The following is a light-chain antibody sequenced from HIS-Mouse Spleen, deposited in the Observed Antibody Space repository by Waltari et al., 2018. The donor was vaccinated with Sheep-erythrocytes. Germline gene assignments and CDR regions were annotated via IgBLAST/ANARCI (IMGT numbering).Light chain of an antibody. CDR3: CSYAGSYNHV. V-gene: IGLV2-11*01. CDR1: SSDAGGYNY. J-gene: IGLJ1*01. CDR2: DVS. Sequence: QSALTQHRSVSGSLGQSVTISCTGTSSDAGGYNYVVWYQQHPGKAPKLMIYDVSKRPSGVPDRFSGSKSGNTASLTISGLQAEDEADYYCCSYAGSYNHVFATGTKVTVL.